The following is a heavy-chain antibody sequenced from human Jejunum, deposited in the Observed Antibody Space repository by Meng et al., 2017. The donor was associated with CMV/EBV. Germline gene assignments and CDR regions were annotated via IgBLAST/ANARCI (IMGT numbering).Heavy chain of an antibody. Sequence: SGFMVSSYGMHWVRQAPVKGLDWVAVVSDSGRNQYYADSVKGRFTTSRDNSRNTVYLQMNNLRGEDTAVYYCARGRGYCSGGTCFLDRWGQGALVTVSS. CDR2: VSDSGRNQ. V-gene: IGHV3-30*03. J-gene: IGHJ4*02. D-gene: IGHD2-15*01. CDR3: ARGRGYCSGGTCFLDR. CDR1: GFMVSSYG.